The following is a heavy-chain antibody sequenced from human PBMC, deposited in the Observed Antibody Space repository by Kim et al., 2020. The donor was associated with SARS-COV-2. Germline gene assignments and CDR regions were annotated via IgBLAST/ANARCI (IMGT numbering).Heavy chain of an antibody. CDR2: IKSKTDGGTT. CDR3: IFSSSWYGLDY. J-gene: IGHJ4*02. Sequence: GGSLRLSCAASGFTFSNAWMSWVRQAPGKGLEWVGRIKSKTDGGTTDYAAPVKGRFTISRDDSKNTLYLQMNSLKTEDIAVYYCIFSSSWYGLDYWGQGTLVTVSS. D-gene: IGHD6-13*01. CDR1: GFTFSNAW. V-gene: IGHV3-15*01.